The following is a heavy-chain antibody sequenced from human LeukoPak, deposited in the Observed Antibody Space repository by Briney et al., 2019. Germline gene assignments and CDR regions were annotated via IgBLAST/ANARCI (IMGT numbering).Heavy chain of an antibody. CDR1: GYTFTSYD. CDR3: ARGLGKWELLVDDY. Sequence: ASVKVSCKASGYTFTSYDINWVRQATGQGLEWMGWMNPNSGNTGYAQKFQGRVTMTRNTSISTAYMELSSLRSEDTAVYYCARGLGKWELLVDDYWGQGTLVTVSS. J-gene: IGHJ4*02. V-gene: IGHV1-8*01. CDR2: MNPNSGNT. D-gene: IGHD1-26*01.